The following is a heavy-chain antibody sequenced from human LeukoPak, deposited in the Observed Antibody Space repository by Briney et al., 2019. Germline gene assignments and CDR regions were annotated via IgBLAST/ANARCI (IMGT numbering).Heavy chain of an antibody. CDR3: ARGSGSYYAFDI. J-gene: IGHJ3*02. CDR2: TYYRSKWFS. Sequence: SQTLSLTCAISGDSVSSNSATWNWIRQSPSRGLEWPGRTYYRSKWFSDYAVSVKSRTTFNPDTSKNQLSLQLNSVTPEDTAVYYCARGSGSYYAFDIWGQGTMVTVSS. CDR1: GDSVSSNSAT. V-gene: IGHV6-1*01. D-gene: IGHD1-26*01.